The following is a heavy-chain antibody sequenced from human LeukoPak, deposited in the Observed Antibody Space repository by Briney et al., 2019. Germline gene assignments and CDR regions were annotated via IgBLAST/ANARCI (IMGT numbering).Heavy chain of an antibody. J-gene: IGHJ3*02. CDR1: GGSSSGYY. CDR3: ASPGEGHAFDI. Sequence: SETLSLTCAVYGGSSSGYYWSWIRQPPGKGLEWIGEINHSGSTNYNPSLKSRVTISVDTSKNQFSLKLSSVTAADTAVYYCASPGEGHAFDIWGQGTMVTVSS. CDR2: INHSGST. V-gene: IGHV4-34*01. D-gene: IGHD4-17*01.